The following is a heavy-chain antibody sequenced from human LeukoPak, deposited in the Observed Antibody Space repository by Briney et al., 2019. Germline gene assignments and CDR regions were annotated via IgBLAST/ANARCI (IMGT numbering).Heavy chain of an antibody. Sequence: GGSLRLSCTVSGFTFSSHWMSWVRQAPGKGLEWLANINPDGNDKQYVDSVKGGVTITRDNAKNSLYLQMNSLRGEDTAVYYCIPANRGPSPLSDYWGQGTLVTVSS. CDR3: IPANRGPSPLSDY. CDR2: INPDGNDK. D-gene: IGHD2/OR15-2a*01. V-gene: IGHV3-7*01. CDR1: GFTFSSHW. J-gene: IGHJ4*02.